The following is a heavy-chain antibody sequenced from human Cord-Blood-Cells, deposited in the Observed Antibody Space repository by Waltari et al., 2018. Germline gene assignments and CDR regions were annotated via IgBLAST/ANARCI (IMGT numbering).Heavy chain of an antibody. Sequence: EVQLVESGGGLVKPGGSLRLSCAASGFTFSSSSMNWVRQAPGKGLEGVSSISSSSSYIYYADSVKGRFTISRDNAKNSLYLQMNSLRAEDTAVYYCARDISSTSCFDYWGQGTLVTVSS. CDR3: ARDISSTSCFDY. CDR1: GFTFSSSS. CDR2: ISSSSSYI. D-gene: IGHD2-2*01. J-gene: IGHJ4*02. V-gene: IGHV3-21*01.